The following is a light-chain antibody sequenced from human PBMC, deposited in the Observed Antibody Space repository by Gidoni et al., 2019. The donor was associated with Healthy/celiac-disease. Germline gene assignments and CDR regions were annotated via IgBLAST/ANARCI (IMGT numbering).Light chain of an antibody. Sequence: QSVLTQPPSASGTPGQRVTIPCSGSSSNIGSNTVNWYQQLPGTAPKLLIYSNNQRPSGVPDRFSGSKSGTSASLAISGLQSEDEADYYCAAWDDSLPEVVFGGGTQLTVL. CDR2: SNN. CDR1: SSNIGSNT. CDR3: AAWDDSLPEVV. V-gene: IGLV1-44*01. J-gene: IGLJ7*01.